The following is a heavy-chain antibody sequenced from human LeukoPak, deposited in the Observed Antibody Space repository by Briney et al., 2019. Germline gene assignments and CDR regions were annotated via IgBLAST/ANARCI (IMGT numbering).Heavy chain of an antibody. V-gene: IGHV3-73*01. CDR3: TRSMVRGNYYYYYYMDV. Sequence: GGALRLSCAASGVTFRGSAIPWGRQASGEGLEGVGRIRSKANSYATAYAALVKGRFTISRDDSKNTAYLQMNSLKTEDTAVYYCTRSMVRGNYYYYYYMDVWGKGTTVTVSS. J-gene: IGHJ6*03. CDR1: GVTFRGSA. D-gene: IGHD3-10*01. CDR2: IRSKANSYAT.